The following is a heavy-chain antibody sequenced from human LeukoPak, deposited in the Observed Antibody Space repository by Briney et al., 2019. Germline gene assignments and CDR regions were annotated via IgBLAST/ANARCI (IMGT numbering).Heavy chain of an antibody. Sequence: GASAKVSCKASGYTFTSYDINWVRQATGQGLEWMGWMNPNSGNTGYAQKFQGRVTMTRNTSISTAYMELSSLRSEDTAVYYCARIPHDGGLSMVRGKTVYYFYYYMDVWGQGTTVTVSS. CDR2: MNPNSGNT. V-gene: IGHV1-8*01. CDR1: GYTFTSYD. D-gene: IGHD3-10*01. J-gene: IGHJ6*03. CDR3: ARIPHDGGLSMVRGKTVYYFYYYMDV.